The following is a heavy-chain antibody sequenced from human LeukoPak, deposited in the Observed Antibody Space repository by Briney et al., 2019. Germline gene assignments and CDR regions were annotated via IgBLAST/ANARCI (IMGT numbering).Heavy chain of an antibody. CDR1: GFTFSGYG. J-gene: IGHJ4*02. Sequence: GGSLRLSCTASGFTFSGYGMHWVRQAPGKGLEWVGRIKPKTDGETTEYAAPVKDRFSISRDDSKSMMYLQMNSLKTEDTAVYYCITPLPYSAQGGQGTLVTVSS. CDR2: IKPKTDGETT. V-gene: IGHV3-15*07. CDR3: ITPLPYSAQ. D-gene: IGHD2-21*01.